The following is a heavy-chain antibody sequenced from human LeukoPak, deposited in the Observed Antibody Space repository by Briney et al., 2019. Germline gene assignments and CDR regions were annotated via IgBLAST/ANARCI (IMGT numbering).Heavy chain of an antibody. D-gene: IGHD6-19*01. J-gene: IGHJ4*02. V-gene: IGHV3-74*01. CDR2: INADGSTT. Sequence: PGGSLRLSCAASGSGFTFNNYWMHWVRQAPGKGLVWVSRINADGSTTSYADSVRGRFIISRDNAKNTLYLQMNSLRAEDTAVYYCATLISGWSLYWGQGTLVTVSS. CDR3: ATLISGWSLY. CDR1: GSGFTFNNYW.